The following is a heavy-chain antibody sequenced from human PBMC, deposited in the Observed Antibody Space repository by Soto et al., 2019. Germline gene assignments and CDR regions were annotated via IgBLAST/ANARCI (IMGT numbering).Heavy chain of an antibody. CDR1: GGSLTNSSW. D-gene: IGHD3-10*01. CDR2: IYHNGTT. J-gene: IGHJ6*02. Sequence: SETLSLTYAVSGGSLTNSSWCSRIRQPPGKGLEWVGEIYHNGTTNYNPSLPSRGDMSVDKSKNQFSLNLRSMTAADTAVYYCQMVRAGLFMMDVWGQGPTVT. CDR3: QMVRAGLFMMDV. V-gene: IGHV4-4*02.